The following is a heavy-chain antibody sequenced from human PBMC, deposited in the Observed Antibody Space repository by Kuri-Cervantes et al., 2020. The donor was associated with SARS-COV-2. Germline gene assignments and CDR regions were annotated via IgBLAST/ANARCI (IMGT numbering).Heavy chain of an antibody. V-gene: IGHV1-69*04. CDR1: GGTFSSYA. J-gene: IGHJ4*02. CDR2: IIPIFGIA. CDR3: ARGGDMGSPFDY. Sequence: SVKVSCKASGGTFSSYAISWVRQAPGQGLEWMGRIIPIFGIANYAQKFQGRVTITADKSTSTAYMELSSLRSEDTAVYYCARGGDMGSPFDYWGQGTLVTDSS. D-gene: IGHD3-16*01.